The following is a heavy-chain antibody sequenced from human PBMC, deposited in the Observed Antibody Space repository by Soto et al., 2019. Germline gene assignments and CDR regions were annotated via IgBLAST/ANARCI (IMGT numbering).Heavy chain of an antibody. D-gene: IGHD5-12*01. CDR3: AKDLDIVATIDGYYFDY. CDR1: GFTFSSYG. V-gene: IGHV3-30*18. J-gene: IGHJ4*02. Sequence: QVQLVESGGGVVQPGRSLRLSCAASGFTFSSYGMHWVRQAPGKGLEWVAVISYDGSNKYYADSVKGRFTISRDNSKNTLYLQMNSLRAEDTAVYYCAKDLDIVATIDGYYFDYCGQGTLVTVSS. CDR2: ISYDGSNK.